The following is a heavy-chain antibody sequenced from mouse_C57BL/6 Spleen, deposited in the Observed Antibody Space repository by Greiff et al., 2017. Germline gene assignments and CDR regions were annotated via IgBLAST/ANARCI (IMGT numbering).Heavy chain of an antibody. J-gene: IGHJ4*01. CDR3: ARWDYYSNFCYAMGD. V-gene: IGHV1-55*01. CDR1: GYTFTSYW. CDR2: IYPGSGST. Sequence: QVQLQQPGAELVKPGASVKMSCKASGYTFTSYWITWVKQRPGQGLEWIGDIYPGSGSTNYNEKFKSKATLTVDTSSSTAYMQLSSLTSEDSAVYYCARWDYYSNFCYAMGDWGQGTSVTVSS. D-gene: IGHD2-5*01.